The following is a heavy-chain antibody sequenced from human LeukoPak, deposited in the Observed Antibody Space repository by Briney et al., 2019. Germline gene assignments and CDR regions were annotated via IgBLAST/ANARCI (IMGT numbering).Heavy chain of an antibody. J-gene: IGHJ4*02. V-gene: IGHV3-15*01. CDR2: IKSKADGGTT. CDR1: GFTFSDAW. Sequence: KPGGSLRLSCAASGFTFSDAWMSWVRQAPGKGLEWVGRIKSKADGGTTDYAAPVKGRFTISRDDSKMLFLQMNSLKTEDTAVYYCMVQLWRSSYYFDYWGQGTLVTVPS. CDR3: MVQLWRSSYYFDY. D-gene: IGHD5-18*01.